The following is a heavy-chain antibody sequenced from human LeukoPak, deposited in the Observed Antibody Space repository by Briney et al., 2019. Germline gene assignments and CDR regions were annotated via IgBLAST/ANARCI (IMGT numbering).Heavy chain of an antibody. CDR3: ARSRGGQITGDFDY. V-gene: IGHV1-69*05. D-gene: IGHD1-14*01. CDR1: GGTFSSYA. CDR2: IIPIFGTA. J-gene: IGHJ4*02. Sequence: GASVKVSCXASGGTFSSYAISWVRPALGQGLEWMGGIIPIFGTANYAQKFQGRVTITTDESTSTAYMELSSLRSEDTAVYYCARSRGGQITGDFDYWGQGTLVTVST.